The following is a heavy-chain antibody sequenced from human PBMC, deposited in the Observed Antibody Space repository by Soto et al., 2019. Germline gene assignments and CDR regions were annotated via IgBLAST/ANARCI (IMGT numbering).Heavy chain of an antibody. CDR3: ARLRIATNNYKWFDP. D-gene: IGHD2-21*01. V-gene: IGHV4-31*03. J-gene: IGHJ5*02. Sequence: SETLSLACSVSGAALNSGNDYWSWIRQVPGKGLEWIGHIYVTGAVDYNPSLRDRITISQDTSERQFSLNLRLVTAADTAVYYCARLRIATNNYKWFDPWGQGTLVTSPQ. CDR2: IYVTGAV. CDR1: GAALNSGNDY.